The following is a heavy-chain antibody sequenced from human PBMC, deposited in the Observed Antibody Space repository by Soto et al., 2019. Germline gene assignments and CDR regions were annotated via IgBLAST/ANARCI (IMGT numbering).Heavy chain of an antibody. CDR2: IIPIFGTA. D-gene: IGHD3-22*01. J-gene: IGHJ4*02. V-gene: IGHV1-69*13. CDR3: ARSDYYDSSGYYFLYYFDQ. Sequence: SVKVSCKASGGTFSSYAISWVRQAPGQGLEWMGGIIPIFGTANYAQKFQGRVTITADESTSTAYMELSSLRSEDTAVYYCARSDYYDSSGYYFLYYFDQWGQGTLVTVSS. CDR1: GGTFSSYA.